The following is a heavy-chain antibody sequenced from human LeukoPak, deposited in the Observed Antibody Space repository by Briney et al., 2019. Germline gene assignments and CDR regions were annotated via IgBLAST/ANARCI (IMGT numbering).Heavy chain of an antibody. J-gene: IGHJ3*02. Sequence: GGSLRLSCAASGFTFSSYAMSWVRQAPGKGLEWVSAISGSGGSTYYADSVKGRFTTSRDNSKNTLYLQMNSLRAEDTAVYYCAKDPEHIVVVTALSAFDIWGQGTMVTVSS. CDR2: ISGSGGST. V-gene: IGHV3-23*01. D-gene: IGHD2-21*02. CDR1: GFTFSSYA. CDR3: AKDPEHIVVVTALSAFDI.